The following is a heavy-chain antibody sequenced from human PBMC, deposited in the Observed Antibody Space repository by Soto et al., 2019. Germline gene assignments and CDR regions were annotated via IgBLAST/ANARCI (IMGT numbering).Heavy chain of an antibody. CDR3: ALRSMAVVPEY. J-gene: IGHJ4*02. CDR1: GDSISTYY. V-gene: IGHV4-59*01. Sequence: QVQLQESGPGLVKPSETLSLTCAVSGDSISTYYCMWIRQPPGKGLESIGYLYYGRSANYNPSLKSRVTLSVDTSTNQCSLTLSSMTAAVTAVYYCALRSMAVVPEYWGQGTLVTVSS. D-gene: IGHD3-22*01. CDR2: LYYGRSA.